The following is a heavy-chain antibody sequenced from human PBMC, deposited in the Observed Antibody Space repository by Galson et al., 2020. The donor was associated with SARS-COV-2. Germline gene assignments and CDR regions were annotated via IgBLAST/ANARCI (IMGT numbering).Heavy chain of an antibody. CDR3: TGGHYSL. V-gene: IGHV3-7*01. D-gene: IGHD1-26*01. CDR2: VNPDGSDN. Sequence: ESLKISCVASGFTFSEHWMSWVRQTAGKGLEWLAHVNPDGSDNYHVDSVKGRFTISRDNTKNSLYLQMNSLRPEDTATYYCTGGHYSLWGQGTTVTVSS. J-gene: IGHJ3*01. CDR1: GFTFSEHW.